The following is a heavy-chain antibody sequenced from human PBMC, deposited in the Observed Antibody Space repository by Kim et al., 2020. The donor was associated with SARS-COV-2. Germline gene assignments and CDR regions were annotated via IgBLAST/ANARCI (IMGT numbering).Heavy chain of an antibody. D-gene: IGHD5-18*01. CDR3: ARHYIDGYSYDYDAFDI. J-gene: IGHJ3*02. Sequence: LKSRVTISVDTSKTQFSLKLSSVTAADTAVYYCARHYIDGYSYDYDAFDIWGQGTMVTVSS. V-gene: IGHV4-59*08.